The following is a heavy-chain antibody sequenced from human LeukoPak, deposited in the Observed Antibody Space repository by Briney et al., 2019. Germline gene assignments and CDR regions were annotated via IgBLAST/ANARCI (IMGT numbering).Heavy chain of an antibody. CDR1: GYSFTSYW. J-gene: IGHJ4*02. D-gene: IGHD6-13*01. Sequence: GESLKISCKGSGYSFTSYWIGWVRQAPGQGLEWMGWINPNSGGTNYARKFQGRVTMTRDTSISTAYMELSRLRSDDTAVYYCASLGIAAAGTTFDYWGQGTLVTVSS. CDR3: ASLGIAAAGTTFDY. V-gene: IGHV1-2*02. CDR2: INPNSGGT.